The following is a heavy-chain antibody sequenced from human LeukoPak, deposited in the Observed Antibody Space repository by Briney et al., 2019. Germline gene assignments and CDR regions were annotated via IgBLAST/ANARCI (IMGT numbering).Heavy chain of an antibody. CDR2: TWYDGSNK. CDR3: ARGGSSGWSYLDF. V-gene: IGHV3-33*01. D-gene: IGHD6-19*01. Sequence: GRPLRLSCAASGFTFSNYAMHWARQAPGKGLEWVAVTWYDGSNKHYADSVKGRFTVSGDSAKNTPYLQMNSLRGEDTAMYYCARGGSSGWSYLDFWGQGTLVTVSS. CDR1: GFTFSNYA. J-gene: IGHJ4*02.